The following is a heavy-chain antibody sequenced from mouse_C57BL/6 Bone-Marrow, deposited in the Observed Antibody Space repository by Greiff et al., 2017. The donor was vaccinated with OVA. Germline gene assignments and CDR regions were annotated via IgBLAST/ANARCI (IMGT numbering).Heavy chain of an antibody. Sequence: QVQLKQSGPELVKPGASVKISCKASGYAFSSSWMNWVKQRPGTGLEWIGRIYPGDGDTNYNGKFKGKATLTADKSSSTAYMQLSSLTSEDSAVYFCARPYYYGSLFAYWGQGTLVTVSA. V-gene: IGHV1-82*01. CDR3: ARPYYYGSLFAY. J-gene: IGHJ3*01. D-gene: IGHD1-1*01. CDR1: GYAFSSSW. CDR2: IYPGDGDT.